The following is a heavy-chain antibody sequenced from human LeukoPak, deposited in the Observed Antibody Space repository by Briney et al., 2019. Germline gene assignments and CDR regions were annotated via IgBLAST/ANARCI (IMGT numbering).Heavy chain of an antibody. Sequence: SVKVSCKASGGTFTSYAISWVRQAPGQGLEWMGGIIPIFGTANYAQKFQGRVTITADTSTSTAYMELSSLRSEDTAVYYCARVVGLTGYSSSWYSGYYYYMDVWGKGTTVTVSS. CDR2: IIPIFGTA. CDR1: GGTFTSYA. V-gene: IGHV1-69*06. J-gene: IGHJ6*03. D-gene: IGHD6-13*01. CDR3: ARVVGLTGYSSSWYSGYYYYMDV.